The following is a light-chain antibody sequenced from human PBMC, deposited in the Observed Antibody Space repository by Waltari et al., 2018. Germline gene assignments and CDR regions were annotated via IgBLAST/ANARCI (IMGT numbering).Light chain of an antibody. CDR3: QTGGHGTWV. Sequence: QLVLTQSPSASASLGASVKLTCTLSSGHSSNVIAWHQQQPEKGPRFLMKVNSDGSQSKGDKIPDRFSCCSSGAEHYLTISSLQAEDEADYYCQTGGHGTWVFGGGTKLTVL. J-gene: IGLJ3*02. V-gene: IGLV4-69*01. CDR2: VNSDGSQ. CDR1: SGHSSNV.